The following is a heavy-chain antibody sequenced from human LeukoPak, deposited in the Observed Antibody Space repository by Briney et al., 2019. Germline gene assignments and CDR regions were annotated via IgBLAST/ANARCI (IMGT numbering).Heavy chain of an antibody. Sequence: PETLSLTCAVYGGSFSGYYWSWIRQPPGKGLEWIGEINHSGSTNYNPSLKSRVTISVDTSKNQFSLKLSSVTAADTAVYYCARIYGGDTQWGQGTLVTVSS. CDR1: GGSFSGYY. CDR2: INHSGST. J-gene: IGHJ4*02. CDR3: ARIYGGDTQ. V-gene: IGHV4-34*01. D-gene: IGHD2-21*02.